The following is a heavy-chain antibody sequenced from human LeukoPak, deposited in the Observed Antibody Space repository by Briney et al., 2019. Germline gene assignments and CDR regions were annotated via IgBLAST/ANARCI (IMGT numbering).Heavy chain of an antibody. Sequence: GASVKVSCKASGDTFSSYAISWVRQAPGQGLEWMGGIIPIFGTANYAQKFQGRVTITADKSTSTAYMELSSLRSEDTAVYYCARGPNYYGSGSYLDYWGQGTLVTVSS. CDR2: IIPIFGTA. D-gene: IGHD3-10*01. CDR3: ARGPNYYGSGSYLDY. V-gene: IGHV1-69*06. J-gene: IGHJ4*02. CDR1: GDTFSSYA.